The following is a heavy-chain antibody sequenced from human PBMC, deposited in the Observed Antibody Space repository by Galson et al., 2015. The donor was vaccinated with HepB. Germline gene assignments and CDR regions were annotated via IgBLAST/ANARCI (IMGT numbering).Heavy chain of an antibody. CDR2: IGSAGDI. V-gene: IGHV3-13*01. CDR1: GITFTIYD. J-gene: IGHJ3*02. D-gene: IGHD1-26*01. Sequence: SLRLSCAASGITFTIYDMYWVRQGTGKGLEWVSVIGSAGDIYYPGSVKGRFTISRENAKNSLYLQMNSLRAEDTALYYCANLLSGGLSGDAFDIWGQGTMVTVSS. CDR3: ANLLSGGLSGDAFDI.